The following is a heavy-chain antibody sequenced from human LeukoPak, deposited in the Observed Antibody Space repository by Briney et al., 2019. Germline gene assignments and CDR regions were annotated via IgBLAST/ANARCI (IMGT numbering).Heavy chain of an antibody. CDR1: GGTFSSYA. CDR2: IIPIFGTA. J-gene: IGHJ4*02. CDR3: AKTAARDYDSSGYSFDY. Sequence: ASVKVSCKASGGTFSSYAIGWVRQAPGQGLEWMGGIIPIFGTANYAQKFQGRVTITADESTSTAYMELSSLRSEDTAVYYCAKTAARDYDSSGYSFDYWGQGTLVTVSS. V-gene: IGHV1-69*01. D-gene: IGHD3-22*01.